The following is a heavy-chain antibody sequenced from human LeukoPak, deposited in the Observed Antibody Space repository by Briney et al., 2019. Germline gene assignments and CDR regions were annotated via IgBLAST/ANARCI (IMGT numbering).Heavy chain of an antibody. CDR2: LYHSGRT. J-gene: IGHJ4*02. CDR1: GGSIISGNW. D-gene: IGHD3-3*01. CDR3: ASSDGQPPRFDSSYDVFDY. Sequence: PSETLSLTCAVSGGSIISGNWWSWVRQPPGKELEWIGELYHSGRTNYNPSLKSRVTLSLDKSKNQFSLNLSSVTAADTALYYCASSDGQPPRFDSSYDVFDYWGQGTLVTVSS. V-gene: IGHV4-4*02.